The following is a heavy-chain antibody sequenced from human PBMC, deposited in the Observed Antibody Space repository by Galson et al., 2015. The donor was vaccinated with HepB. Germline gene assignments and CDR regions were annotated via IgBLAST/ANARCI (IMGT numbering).Heavy chain of an antibody. CDR1: GFTFSSYG. D-gene: IGHD4-17*01. J-gene: IGHJ4*02. CDR3: AKDGDYGDSGGFDY. CDR2: ISYDGSNK. V-gene: IGHV3-30*18. Sequence: SLRLSCAASGFTFSSYGMHWVRQAPGKGLEWVAVISYDGSNKYYADSVKGRFAISRDNSKNTLYLQMNSLRAEDTAVYYCAKDGDYGDSGGFDYWGQGTLVTVSS.